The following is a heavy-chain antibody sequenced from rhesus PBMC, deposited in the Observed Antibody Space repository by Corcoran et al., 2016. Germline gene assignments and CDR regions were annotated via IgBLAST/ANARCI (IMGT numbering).Heavy chain of an antibody. J-gene: IGHJ4*01. V-gene: IGHV4-122*02. CDR3: ARWGYCTGSGCYGY. D-gene: IGHD2-21*01. Sequence: QGQLQESGPGLVKPSETLSFTCAVSGVSIGRRFDERGGLRPPPGNGLEWIGYITYSGGTSYNPTLKSRVTISRGTSKNQFSLKLSSVTAADTAVYYCARWGYCTGSGCYGYWGQGVLVTVSS. CDR1: GVSIGRRFDE. CDR2: ITYSGGT.